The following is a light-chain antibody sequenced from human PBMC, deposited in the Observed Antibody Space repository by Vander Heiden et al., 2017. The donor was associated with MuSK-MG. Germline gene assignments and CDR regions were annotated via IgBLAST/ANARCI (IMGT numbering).Light chain of an antibody. CDR3: QQRDSWPPPT. CDR1: ENVFNY. V-gene: IGKV3-11*01. J-gene: IGKJ4*01. CDR2: DAS. Sequence: EVVLTQSPATLSLSPGERATLSCRASENVFNYLAWFQQKPGQAPRLLIYDASNRATGVPARFSGSGSGTDFTLTISSLEPEDFAVYYCQQRDSWPPPTFGGGTKVDIK.